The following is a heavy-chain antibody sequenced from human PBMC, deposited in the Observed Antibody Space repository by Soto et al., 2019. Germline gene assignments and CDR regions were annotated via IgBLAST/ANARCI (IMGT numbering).Heavy chain of an antibody. D-gene: IGHD2-2*01. Sequence: SETLSLTCTVSGGSISSGGYYWSWIRQHPGKGLEWIGYIYYSGSTYYNPSLKSRVTISVDTSKNHFSLNLSSVTAADTAVYYCARERGCSSTSCYWVDLAAAGHDAFDIWGQGTMVTVSS. CDR1: GGSISSGGYY. J-gene: IGHJ3*02. V-gene: IGHV4-31*03. CDR3: ARERGCSSTSCYWVDLAAAGHDAFDI. CDR2: IYYSGST.